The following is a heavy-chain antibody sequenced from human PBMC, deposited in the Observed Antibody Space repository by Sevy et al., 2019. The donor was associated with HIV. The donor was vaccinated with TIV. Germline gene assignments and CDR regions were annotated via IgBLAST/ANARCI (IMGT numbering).Heavy chain of an antibody. J-gene: IGHJ6*02. Sequence: GGSLRLSCTASGFTFGDYTVSWVRQAPGKGLEWVGFIRSKSYGGTIEYAASVKGRFTISKDTSKSTAYLQMNSLKTEDTALYFCTRVEGATDWGMDVWGQGTTVTVSS. CDR3: TRVEGATDWGMDV. D-gene: IGHD1-26*01. CDR1: GFTFGDYT. V-gene: IGHV3-49*04. CDR2: IRSKSYGGTI.